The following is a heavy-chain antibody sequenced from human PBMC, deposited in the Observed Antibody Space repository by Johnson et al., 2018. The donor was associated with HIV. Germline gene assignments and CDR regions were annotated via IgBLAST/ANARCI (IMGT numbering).Heavy chain of an antibody. CDR2: ISYDGSNK. V-gene: IGHV3-30-3*01. CDR1: GFTFSSYA. CDR3: ARDLDTAMVTCAFDI. Sequence: QVQLVESGGGVVQPGRSLRLSCAASGFTFSSYAMHWVRQAPGKGLEWVAVISYDGSNKYYADSVKGRFTISRDNSKNTLYLQMNSLRAEDTAGYYCARDLDTAMVTCAFDIWGQGTMVTVSS. D-gene: IGHD5-18*01. J-gene: IGHJ3*02.